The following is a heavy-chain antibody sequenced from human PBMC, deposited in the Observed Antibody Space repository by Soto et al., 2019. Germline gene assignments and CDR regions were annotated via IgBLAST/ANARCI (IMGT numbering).Heavy chain of an antibody. CDR2: INHSGST. CDR3: ARRYNWNQEVKLSGRPIDY. J-gene: IGHJ4*02. CDR1: GGSFSGYY. D-gene: IGHD1-20*01. Sequence: SETLSLTCAVYGGSFSGYYWSWIRQPPGKGLEWIGEINHSGSTNYNPSLKSRVTISVDTSKNQFSLKLSSVTAADTAVYYCARRYNWNQEVKLSGRPIDYWGQGTLVTVSS. V-gene: IGHV4-34*01.